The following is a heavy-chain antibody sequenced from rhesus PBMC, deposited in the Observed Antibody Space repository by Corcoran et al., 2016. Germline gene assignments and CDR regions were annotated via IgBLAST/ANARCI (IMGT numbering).Heavy chain of an antibody. J-gene: IGHJ3*01. Sequence: QLQLQESGPGLVKPSETLSVTCAVSGGSIRSSYWSWIRQAPGKGLEWIGYIYGSGSSTNYNPSLKSRVTLSVDTSKNQLSLKLSSVTTADTAVYYCARGEYYYEDAFDFWGQGLRVTVSS. V-gene: IGHV4-169*01. CDR1: GGSIRSSY. CDR2: IYGSGSST. D-gene: IGHD3-28*01. CDR3: ARGEYYYEDAFDF.